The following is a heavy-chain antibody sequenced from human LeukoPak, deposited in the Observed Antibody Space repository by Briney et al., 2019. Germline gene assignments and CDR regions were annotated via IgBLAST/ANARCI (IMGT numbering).Heavy chain of an antibody. CDR2: INHSGST. CDR1: GGSFSGYY. V-gene: IGHV4-34*01. Sequence: SETLSLTCAVYGGSFSGYYWSWIRRPPGKGLEWIGEINHSGSTNYNPSLKSRVTISVDTSKNQFSLKLSSVTAADTAVYYCARVGGYSYGDAFDIWGQGTMVTVSS. CDR3: ARVGGYSYGDAFDI. J-gene: IGHJ3*02. D-gene: IGHD5-18*01.